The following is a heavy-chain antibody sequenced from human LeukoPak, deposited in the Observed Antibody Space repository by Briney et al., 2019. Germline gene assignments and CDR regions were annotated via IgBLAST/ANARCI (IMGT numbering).Heavy chain of an antibody. Sequence: SETLSLTCAVYGGSFSDYYWSWIRQPPGKGLEWIGEINHSGSTNYNPSLKSRVTISVDTSKNQFSLKLSSVTAADTAVYYCAKVGVVVPAASETYNWFDPWGQGTLVTVSS. J-gene: IGHJ5*02. CDR3: AKVGVVVPAASETYNWFDP. D-gene: IGHD2-2*01. V-gene: IGHV4-34*01. CDR2: INHSGST. CDR1: GGSFSDYY.